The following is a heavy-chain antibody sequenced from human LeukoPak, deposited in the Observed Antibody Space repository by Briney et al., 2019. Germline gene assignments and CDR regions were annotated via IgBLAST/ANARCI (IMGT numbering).Heavy chain of an antibody. V-gene: IGHV4-38-2*01. J-gene: IGHJ4*02. CDR1: SYSISSGYY. CDR3: ALSPLGAAGTWSGLFDY. D-gene: IGHD6-13*01. Sequence: SETLSLTCAVSSYSISSGYYWGWIRQPPGKGLEWIGSISPSGSTFYNPSLKSRVTISVDTSKNQFSLKLRSVTAADTAVYYCALSPLGAAGTWSGLFDYWGQGTLVTVSS. CDR2: ISPSGST.